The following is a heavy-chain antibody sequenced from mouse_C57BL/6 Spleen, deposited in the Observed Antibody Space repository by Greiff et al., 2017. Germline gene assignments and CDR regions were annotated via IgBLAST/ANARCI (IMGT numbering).Heavy chain of an antibody. D-gene: IGHD4-1*01. J-gene: IGHJ4*01. CDR2: IYPGSGNT. V-gene: IGHV1-76*01. CDR3: ARWDDALYAMDY. CDR1: GYTFTDYY. Sequence: QVQLKESGAELVRPGASVKLSCKASGYTFTDYYINWVKQRPGQGLEWIARIYPGSGNTYYNEKFKGKATLTAEKSSSTAYMQLSSLTSEDSAVYFCARWDDALYAMDYWGQGTSVTVSS.